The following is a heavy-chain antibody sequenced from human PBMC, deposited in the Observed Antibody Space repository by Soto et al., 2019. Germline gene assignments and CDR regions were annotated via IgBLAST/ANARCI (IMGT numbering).Heavy chain of an antibody. CDR3: VRGVVAANCFDY. J-gene: IGHJ4*02. CDR2: INSDGSAT. D-gene: IGHD2-15*01. Sequence: EVQLVDSGGDLVQPGGSLRLSCAASGFTFSSYWMHWVRQAPGKGLVWVSRINSDGSATNYADSVKGRFTISRDNAKNTLYLQMNSLRAEYTAMYFCVRGVVAANCFDYWGQGDLVTVSS. V-gene: IGHV3-74*01. CDR1: GFTFSSYW.